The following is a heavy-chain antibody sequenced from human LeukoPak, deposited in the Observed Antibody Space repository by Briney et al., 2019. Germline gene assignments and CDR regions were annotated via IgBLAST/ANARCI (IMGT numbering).Heavy chain of an antibody. CDR3: TREDLKNWFDP. Sequence: GGSLRLSCAASGFTFSGSAMHWVRQASGKGLEWVGRIRSKANSYATAYAASVKGRFTISRDDSKNTAYLQMNSLKTEDTAVYYCTREDLKNWFDPWGQGTLVTVPS. V-gene: IGHV3-73*01. CDR2: IRSKANSYAT. CDR1: GFTFSGSA. J-gene: IGHJ5*02. D-gene: IGHD2-15*01.